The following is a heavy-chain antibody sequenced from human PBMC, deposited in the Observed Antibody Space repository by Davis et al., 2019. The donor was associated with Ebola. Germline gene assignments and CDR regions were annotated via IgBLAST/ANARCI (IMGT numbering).Heavy chain of an antibody. Sequence: PSETLSLTCAVYGGSFSGYYWSWIRQPPGKGLEWIGEINHSGSTNYNPSLKSRVTISVDRSKNQFSLKLSSVTAADTAVYYCARDGILGYGMDVWGQGTTVTVSS. CDR2: INHSGST. CDR3: ARDGILGYGMDV. J-gene: IGHJ6*02. CDR1: GGSFSGYY. V-gene: IGHV4-34*01. D-gene: IGHD5-18*01.